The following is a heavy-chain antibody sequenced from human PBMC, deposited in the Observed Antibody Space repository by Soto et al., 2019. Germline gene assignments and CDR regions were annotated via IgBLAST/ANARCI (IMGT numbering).Heavy chain of an antibody. V-gene: IGHV3-30*18. CDR3: AKDRASTVTAYYYYYGMDV. Sequence: GGSLRLSCAASGFTFSSYVMHWVRQAPGKGLEWVAVISYDGSNKYYADSVKGRFTISRDNSKNTLYLQMNSLRAEDTAVYYCAKDRASTVTAYYYYYGMDVWGQATTVTVSS. CDR1: GFTFSSYV. D-gene: IGHD4-17*01. CDR2: ISYDGSNK. J-gene: IGHJ6*02.